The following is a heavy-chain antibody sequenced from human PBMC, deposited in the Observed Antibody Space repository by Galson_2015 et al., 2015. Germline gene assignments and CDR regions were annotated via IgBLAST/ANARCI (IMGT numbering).Heavy chain of an antibody. J-gene: IGHJ4*02. Sequence: SLRLSCAASGFTFRTYGMHWVRQAPGKGLEWVAVTSYDESDKYYTDSVKGRFTISRDNAKNSLYLQMNSLRDEDTAVYYCARDHQWSFDYWGQGNPVTVSS. CDR3: ARDHQWSFDY. CDR1: GFTFRTYG. CDR2: TSYDESDK. V-gene: IGHV3-33*08. D-gene: IGHD2-15*01.